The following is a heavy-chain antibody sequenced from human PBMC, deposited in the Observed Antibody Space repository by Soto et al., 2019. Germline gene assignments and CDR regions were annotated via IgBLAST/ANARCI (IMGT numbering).Heavy chain of an antibody. V-gene: IGHV4-59*01. CDR2: VYYTGST. Sequence: SETLSLTCIVSCGSISGSYWSWIRQSPGKGLEWLGYVYYTGSTNYSPSLRSRVSISVDTSKNEFSLRLSSVTAADTAVYFCARSVPVPGAQIYYWGQGTHVTVSP. D-gene: IGHD2-8*02. CDR1: CGSISGSY. J-gene: IGHJ4*02. CDR3: ARSVPVPGAQIYY.